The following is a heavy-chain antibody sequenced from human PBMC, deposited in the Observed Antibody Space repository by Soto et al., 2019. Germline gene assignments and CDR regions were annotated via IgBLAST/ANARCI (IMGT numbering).Heavy chain of an antibody. Sequence: SETLSLTCTVSGGSISSYYWSWIRQPPGKGLEWIGYIYYSGSTNYNPSLKSRVTISVDTSKNQLSLKLSSVTAADTAVYYCARDRSTYYDFWGGYWTRAYYYGMDVWGQGTTVAVSS. J-gene: IGHJ6*02. CDR2: IYYSGST. V-gene: IGHV4-59*01. CDR3: ARDRSTYYDFWGGYWTRAYYYGMDV. D-gene: IGHD3-3*01. CDR1: GGSISSYY.